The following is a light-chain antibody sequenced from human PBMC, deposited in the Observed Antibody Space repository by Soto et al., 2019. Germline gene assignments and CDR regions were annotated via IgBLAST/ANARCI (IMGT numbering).Light chain of an antibody. CDR3: HHSNSYPLT. J-gene: IGKJ4*01. CDR2: DVS. Sequence: DIEMTQSPSALSASVGDRVTITCRASQSITSRLAWSQQKPGKAPNLLIYDVSTLESGVPSRFSGSGSGTEFTLTISSLQPDDFATYYCHHSNSYPLTFGGGTKVDIK. CDR1: QSITSR. V-gene: IGKV1-5*01.